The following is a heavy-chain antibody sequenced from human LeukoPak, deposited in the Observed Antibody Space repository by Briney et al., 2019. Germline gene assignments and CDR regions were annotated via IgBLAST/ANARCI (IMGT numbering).Heavy chain of an antibody. J-gene: IGHJ4*02. CDR2: ISSGGGTT. Sequence: GGSLRLSCTGSGFNFNMFAMSWVRQAPGQGLEWVSGISSGGGTTNYADSVKGRFTIPRHKSINILSVSMKSQRAKDTDIYIFSKEQRIRHCSEGVCMEGYYFDYWGQGSLVTVSS. D-gene: IGHD2-8*01. V-gene: IGHV3-23*01. CDR3: SKEQRIRHCSEGVCMEGYYFDY. CDR1: GFNFNMFA.